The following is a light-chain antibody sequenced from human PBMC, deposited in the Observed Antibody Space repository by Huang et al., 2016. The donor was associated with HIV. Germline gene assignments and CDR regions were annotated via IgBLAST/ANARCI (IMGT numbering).Light chain of an antibody. V-gene: IGKV1-33*01. CDR2: EAS. J-gene: IGKJ4*01. CDR3: QQYDDVPIS. Sequence: DIQMTQSPSSLSASVGDRVTITCQASQEINNFLNCDQQKPGKAPKLLILEASNLQTGVPARFSGSGSGTHFTFTITSLQRDDIGTYYCQQYDDVPISFGGGTKV. CDR1: QEINNF.